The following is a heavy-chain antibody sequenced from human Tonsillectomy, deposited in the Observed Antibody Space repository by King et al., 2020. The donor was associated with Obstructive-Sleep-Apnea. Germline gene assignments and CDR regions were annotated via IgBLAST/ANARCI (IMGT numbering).Heavy chain of an antibody. CDR1: GFNFNTYS. J-gene: IGHJ4*02. CDR2: IGSTSDYR. V-gene: IGHV3-21*06. Sequence: VQLVESGGGLVRPGGSLRLSCVASGFNFNTYSMYWVRQAPGKALEWVSSIGSTSDYRYYADSMKGRFTISRDDAENSLYLQMNSLRAEDTAVYYCAADGQFDYWGLGTLVIVSS. CDR3: AADGQFDY. D-gene: IGHD5-24*01.